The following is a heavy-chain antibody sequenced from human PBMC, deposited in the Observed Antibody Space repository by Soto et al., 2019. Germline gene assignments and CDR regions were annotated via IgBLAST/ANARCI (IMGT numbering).Heavy chain of an antibody. CDR2: ISSSSSDI. J-gene: IGHJ4*02. D-gene: IGHD3-3*01. V-gene: IGHV3-21*01. Sequence: GGSLRLSSAAAGFTFSSYSMNWVRQAPGKGLDWGSSISSSSSDIYYADSVKGRFTISRDNAKNSLYPQMNSLRAEDTAVYYCARDPYDFWSGYSHLYYFDYWGQATLVTVSS. CDR1: GFTFSSYS. CDR3: ARDPYDFWSGYSHLYYFDY.